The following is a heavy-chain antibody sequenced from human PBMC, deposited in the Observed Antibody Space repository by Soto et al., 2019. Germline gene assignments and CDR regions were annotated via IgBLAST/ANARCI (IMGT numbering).Heavy chain of an antibody. J-gene: IGHJ6*02. CDR1: GFTFSSCA. CDR2: ISGSGGST. V-gene: IGHV3-23*01. Sequence: GWSLRLSCAASGFTFSSCAMSWVRQAPGKGLEWVSAISGSGGSTYYADSVKGRFTISRDNSKNTLYLQMNSLRAEDTAVYYCAKGIYDIFTGYYGYYYYGMDVLGQGTTVTVAS. D-gene: IGHD3-9*01. CDR3: AKGIYDIFTGYYGYYYYGMDV.